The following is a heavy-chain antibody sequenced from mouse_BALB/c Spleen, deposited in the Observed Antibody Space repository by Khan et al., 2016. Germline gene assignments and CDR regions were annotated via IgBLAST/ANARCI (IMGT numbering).Heavy chain of an antibody. CDR1: GYSITSDYA. J-gene: IGHJ3*01. V-gene: IGHV3-2*02. Sequence: EVQLQESGPGLVKPSQSLSLTCTVTGYSITSDYAWNWIRQFPGDKLEWMAYINYSGGTSYNPSLKRRISITRDTSKNQFFLQLNSVTAVDTATYYCARDYYGSSFFDYWGQGTLVTVSA. CDR2: INYSGGT. CDR3: ARDYYGSSFFDY. D-gene: IGHD1-1*01.